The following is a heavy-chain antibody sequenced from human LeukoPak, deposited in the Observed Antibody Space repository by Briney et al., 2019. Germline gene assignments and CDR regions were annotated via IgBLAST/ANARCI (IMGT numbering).Heavy chain of an antibody. CDR2: INSDGSST. CDR1: GFTFSSYW. D-gene: IGHD2-2*01. J-gene: IGHJ4*02. CDR3: AKGSSTRPTYYFDY. Sequence: GGSLRLSCAASGFTFSSYWMHWVRQAPGKGLVWVSRINSDGSSTSYADSVKGRFTISRDNAKNTLYLQMNSLRVEYTAVYYCAKGSSTRPTYYFDYWGQGTLVTVSS. V-gene: IGHV3-74*01.